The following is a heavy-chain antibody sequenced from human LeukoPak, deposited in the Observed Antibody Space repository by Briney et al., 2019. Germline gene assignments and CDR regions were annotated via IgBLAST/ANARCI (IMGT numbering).Heavy chain of an antibody. Sequence: GGSLRLSCAASGFTFSTYAMNWVRQAPGKGLEWVAVISYDGSNKYYADSVKGRFTISRDNSKNTLYLQMNSLRAEDTAVYYCAKDFVPQYSYGYAGMAFDIWGQGTMVTVSS. D-gene: IGHD5-18*01. CDR1: GFTFSTYA. CDR3: AKDFVPQYSYGYAGMAFDI. CDR2: ISYDGSNK. V-gene: IGHV3-30*18. J-gene: IGHJ3*02.